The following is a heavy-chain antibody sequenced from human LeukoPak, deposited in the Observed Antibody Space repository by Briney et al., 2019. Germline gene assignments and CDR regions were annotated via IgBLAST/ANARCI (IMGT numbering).Heavy chain of an antibody. Sequence: SETLSLTCAVYGGSFSGYYWSWIRQPPGKGLEWIGEINHSGSPNYNPSLKSRVTISVDTSKNQFSLKLSSVTAADTAVYYCARVGTGSGSYYIDYWGQGTLVTVSS. J-gene: IGHJ4*02. CDR1: GGSFSGYY. V-gene: IGHV4-34*01. CDR2: INHSGSP. D-gene: IGHD3-10*01. CDR3: ARVGTGSGSYYIDY.